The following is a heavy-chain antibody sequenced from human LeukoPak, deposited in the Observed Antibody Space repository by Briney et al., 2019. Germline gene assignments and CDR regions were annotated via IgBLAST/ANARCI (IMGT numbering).Heavy chain of an antibody. V-gene: IGHV1-2*06. J-gene: IGHJ3*02. CDR3: ARCGAVLWFGEFYDAFDI. D-gene: IGHD3-10*01. Sequence: SVKVSCKASGYTFTGYYMHWVRQAPGQGLEWMGRINPNSGGPNYSQKFKGRVTMTRDTSISTASMGLTRLRTGDPPGSSWARCGAVLWFGEFYDAFDIWGQGTMVTVSS. CDR2: INPNSGGP. CDR1: GYTFTGYY.